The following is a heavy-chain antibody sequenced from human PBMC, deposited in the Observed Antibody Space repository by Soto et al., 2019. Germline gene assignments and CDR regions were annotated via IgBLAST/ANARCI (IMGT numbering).Heavy chain of an antibody. V-gene: IGHV1-46*03. CDR2: INPNGGST. CDR1: GYTFTSSY. CDR3: ARVFKIDAFDI. Sequence: GASVKVSCKASGYTFTSSYIHWVRQAPGQGLEWMGIINPNGGSTTYAQRFQGRVTMTRDTSTSTIYMDLSNLRSEDTAVYYCARVFKIDAFDIWGQGTMVPVSS. J-gene: IGHJ3*02.